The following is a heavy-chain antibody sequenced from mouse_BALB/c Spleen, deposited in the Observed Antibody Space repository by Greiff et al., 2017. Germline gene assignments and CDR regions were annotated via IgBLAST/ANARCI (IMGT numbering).Heavy chain of an antibody. CDR2: ISSGGSYT. V-gene: IGHV5-6-4*01. J-gene: IGHJ2*01. CDR3: TRRTTVTGNYFDY. CDR1: GFTFSSYT. Sequence: EVNVVESGGGLVKPGGSLKLSCAASGFTFSSYTLSWVRQTPEKRLEWVATISSGGSYTYYPDSVKGRFTISRDNAKNTLYLQMSSLKSEDTAMYYCTRRTTVTGNYFDYWGQGTTLTVAS. D-gene: IGHD1-1*01.